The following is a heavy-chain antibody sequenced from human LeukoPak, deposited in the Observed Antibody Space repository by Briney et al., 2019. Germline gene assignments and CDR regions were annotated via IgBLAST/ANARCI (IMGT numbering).Heavy chain of an antibody. D-gene: IGHD6-19*01. CDR1: GFFLSSYA. CDR3: ARDNGSGWSYFDY. V-gene: IGHV3-30-3*01. J-gene: IGHJ4*02. Sequence: PGGSLRLSCAASGFFLSSYAMHWVRQAPGKGLEWVAVISYDGSNKYYTDSVKGRFTISRDNSKNTVYLQINTLRGEDTAVYYCARDNGSGWSYFDYWGQGTLVTVSS. CDR2: ISYDGSNK.